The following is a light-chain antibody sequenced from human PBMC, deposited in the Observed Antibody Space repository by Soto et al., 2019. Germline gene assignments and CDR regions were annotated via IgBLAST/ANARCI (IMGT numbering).Light chain of an antibody. V-gene: IGKV2-40*01. CDR1: QSLLDSDDGNTY. CDR3: QHTLKWPPT. CDR2: TLS. J-gene: IGKJ1*01. Sequence: DIVMTQTPLSLPVTPGEPASISCRSSQSLLDSDDGNTYLDWYLQKPGQSPQLLIYTLSYRASGVPDRFSGSGSATEFTLTISSLQSEDFALYYCQHTLKWPPTFGQGTKVDIK.